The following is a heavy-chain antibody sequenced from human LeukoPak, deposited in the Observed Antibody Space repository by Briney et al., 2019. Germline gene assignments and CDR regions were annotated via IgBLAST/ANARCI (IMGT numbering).Heavy chain of an antibody. Sequence: SETLSLTCAVYGGSFSGYYWSWIRQPPGKGLEWIGEINHSGSTNYNPSLKSRVTISVDTSKNQFSLKLSSVTAADTAVYYCARLRPFFDYRGQGTLVTVSS. CDR1: GGSFSGYY. V-gene: IGHV4-34*01. CDR2: INHSGST. CDR3: ARLRPFFDY. J-gene: IGHJ4*02. D-gene: IGHD5-12*01.